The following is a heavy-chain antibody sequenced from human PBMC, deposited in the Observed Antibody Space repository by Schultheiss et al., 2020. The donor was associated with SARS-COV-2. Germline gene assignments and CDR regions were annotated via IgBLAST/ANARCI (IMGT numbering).Heavy chain of an antibody. CDR2: IYYSGSA. J-gene: IGHJ5*02. Sequence: SETLSLTCTVSGGSISSGGYYWSWIRQHPGKGLEWIGYIYYSGSAYYNPSLKSRVTISVDTSKNQFSLKLSSVTAADTAVYYCARAIAYSTYEDSWFDPWGQGTLVTVSS. CDR3: ARAIAYSTYEDSWFDP. V-gene: IGHV4-31*03. CDR1: GGSISSGGYY. D-gene: IGHD4-11*01.